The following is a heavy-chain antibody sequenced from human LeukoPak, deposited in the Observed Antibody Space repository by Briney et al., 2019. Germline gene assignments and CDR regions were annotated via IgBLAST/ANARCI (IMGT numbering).Heavy chain of an antibody. CDR3: AKDSSATFYSDHSFDY. D-gene: IGHD4-11*01. Sequence: GESLRLSCAPSGFTFSIYGIHWVRQAPPKGLEWVAFIRSDGSNTYYADSVKGRFTISRDNSKNTLYLQMKSLRSDDTAVYYCAKDSSATFYSDHSFDYWGQGTPVIVSS. CDR1: GFTFSIYG. V-gene: IGHV3-30*02. CDR2: IRSDGSNT. J-gene: IGHJ4*02.